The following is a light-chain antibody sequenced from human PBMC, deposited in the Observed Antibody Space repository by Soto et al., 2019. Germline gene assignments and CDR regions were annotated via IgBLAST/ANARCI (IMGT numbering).Light chain of an antibody. CDR2: DVN. V-gene: IGLV2-14*03. CDR1: SSDIGDYDY. J-gene: IGLJ2*01. Sequence: QSALTQPASVSGSPGQSITLSCTGTSSDIGDYDYVSWYQRHPGKAPKLIIYDVNYRPSGVSDRFSGSQSGNTASLTISGHQAEDAADYYCTSYSSGSTNVTFGGGTKLTVL. CDR3: TSYSSGSTNVT.